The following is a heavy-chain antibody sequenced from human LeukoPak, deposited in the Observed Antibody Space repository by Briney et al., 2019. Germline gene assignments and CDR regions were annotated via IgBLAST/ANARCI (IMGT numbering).Heavy chain of an antibody. V-gene: IGHV1-2*02. CDR3: ARDLGDYDFDS. D-gene: IGHD3-16*01. Sequence: GASVKVSCKASGSTFTGYYICWVRQAPGQGLEWMGWIQSNSAGTNYAQKFQGRVTMTRDTSISTAYMELTGLRSNDTAVYYCARDLGDYDFDSWGQGTLVTVSS. CDR1: GSTFTGYY. J-gene: IGHJ4*02. CDR2: IQSNSAGT.